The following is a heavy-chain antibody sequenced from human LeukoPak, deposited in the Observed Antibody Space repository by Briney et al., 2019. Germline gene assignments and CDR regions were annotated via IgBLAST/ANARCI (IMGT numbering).Heavy chain of an antibody. D-gene: IGHD2-2*01. CDR1: GFTLSNYD. Sequence: GGSLRLSCAASGFTLSNYDMNWVRQAPGKGLEWVSSISTSSRYIYYKDSVRGRFTISRDDAKNSLYLEINSLRAEDTAVYYCARADCSSSTCYLRRSWFDPWGQGTLVTVSS. V-gene: IGHV3-21*01. J-gene: IGHJ5*02. CDR2: ISTSSRYI. CDR3: ARADCSSSTCYLRRSWFDP.